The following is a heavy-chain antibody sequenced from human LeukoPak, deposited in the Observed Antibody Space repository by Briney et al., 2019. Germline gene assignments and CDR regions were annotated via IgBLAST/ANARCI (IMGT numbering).Heavy chain of an antibody. V-gene: IGHV3-66*01. CDR1: GFTVSSNY. D-gene: IGHD4-23*01. CDR3: AVVGNPPNDY. Sequence: GGSLRLSCAASGFTVSSNYMSWVRQAPGKGLEWASVIYSGGTTYYADFVKGRFTISRDNSKNTLYLQMNSLRAEDTAVYYCAVVGNPPNDYWGQGTLVTVSS. J-gene: IGHJ4*02. CDR2: IYSGGTT.